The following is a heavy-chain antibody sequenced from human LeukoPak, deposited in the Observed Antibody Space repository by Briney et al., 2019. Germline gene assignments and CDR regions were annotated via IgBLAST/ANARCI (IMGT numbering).Heavy chain of an antibody. Sequence: SETLSLTCTVSGGSISSYYWSWIRQPPGKGLEWIGYIYHSGSTNYNPSLKSRVTISVDTSKNQFSLKLSSVTAADTAGDYCARHIITMVRGVKENWFDPWGQGTLVTVSS. D-gene: IGHD3-10*01. CDR2: IYHSGST. V-gene: IGHV4-59*01. CDR1: GGSISSYY. J-gene: IGHJ5*02. CDR3: ARHIITMVRGVKENWFDP.